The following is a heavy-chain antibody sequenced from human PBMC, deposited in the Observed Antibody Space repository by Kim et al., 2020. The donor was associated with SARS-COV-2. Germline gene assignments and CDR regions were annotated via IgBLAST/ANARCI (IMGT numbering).Heavy chain of an antibody. CDR2: T. V-gene: IGHV4-59*01. CDR3: ARVASMVVLGYRLCYFDY. D-gene: IGHD3-10*01. Sequence: TNYNPSLSGRLTIYVDTSRSQFSLRLNSVTAADTAVYYCARVASMVVLGYRLCYFDYWGQGTLVAVSS. J-gene: IGHJ4*02.